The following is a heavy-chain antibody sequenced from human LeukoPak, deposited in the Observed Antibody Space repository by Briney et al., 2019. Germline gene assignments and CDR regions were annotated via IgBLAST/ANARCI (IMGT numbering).Heavy chain of an antibody. Sequence: GGSLRLSCAASGFTFSSYGMNWVRQAPGKGLEWVSYISNNARTIYYEDSVKGRFTISRDNAKNSLYLQMNSLRAEDTAVYYCARNYGMDVWGKGTTVTVSS. CDR1: GFTFSSYG. CDR3: ARNYGMDV. V-gene: IGHV3-48*03. CDR2: ISNNARTI. J-gene: IGHJ6*04.